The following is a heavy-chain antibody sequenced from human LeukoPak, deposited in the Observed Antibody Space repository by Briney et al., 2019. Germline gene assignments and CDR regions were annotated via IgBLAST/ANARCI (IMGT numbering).Heavy chain of an antibody. D-gene: IGHD2-15*01. Sequence: SETLSLTCAVYGGSFSAYYWSWIRQPPGKGLEWIGEINHSGSTNYNPSLKSRVTISVDTSKNQFSLKLSSVTAADTAVYYCARASLGYCSGGSCYLNWFDPWGQGTLVTVSS. CDR1: GGSFSAYY. J-gene: IGHJ5*02. V-gene: IGHV4-34*01. CDR3: ARASLGYCSGGSCYLNWFDP. CDR2: INHSGST.